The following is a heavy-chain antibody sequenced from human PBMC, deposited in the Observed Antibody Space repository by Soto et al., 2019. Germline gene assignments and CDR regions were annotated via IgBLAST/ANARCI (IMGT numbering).Heavy chain of an antibody. CDR2: VYHTGRT. CDR1: GGSFKSGSYS. Sequence: SETLSLTCTVSGGSFKSGSYSWSWIRQPPGKGLEWIGYVYHTGRTSYNPSLKSRVTISVDTSKNQFSLKLSSVTAADTAVYYCARVGSSGYYYXMDVWGPGTTVTVSS. V-gene: IGHV4-61*01. J-gene: IGHJ6*02. D-gene: IGHD6-6*01. CDR3: ARVGSSGYYYXMDV.